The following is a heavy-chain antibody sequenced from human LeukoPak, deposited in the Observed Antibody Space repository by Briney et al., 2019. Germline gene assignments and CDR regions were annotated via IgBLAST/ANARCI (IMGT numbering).Heavy chain of an antibody. CDR2: ISYDGSNK. Sequence: PGGSLRLSCAASGFTFSSYGMHWVRQAPGKGLEWVAVISYDGSNKYYADSVKGRFTISRDNSKNTLYLQMNSLRAEDTAVYYCAKDQEDIVVVPAAIGGNWFDPWGQGTLVTVSS. CDR3: AKDQEDIVVVPAAIGGNWFDP. V-gene: IGHV3-30*18. D-gene: IGHD2-2*01. CDR1: GFTFSSYG. J-gene: IGHJ5*02.